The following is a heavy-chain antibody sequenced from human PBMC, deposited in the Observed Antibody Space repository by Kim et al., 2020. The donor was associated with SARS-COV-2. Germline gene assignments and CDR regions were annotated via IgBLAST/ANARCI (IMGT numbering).Heavy chain of an antibody. Sequence: SETLSLTCAVYGGSFSGYYWSWIRQPPGKGLEWIGEINHSGSTNYNPSLKSRVTISVDTSKNQFSLKLSSVTAADTAVYYCARGRAAAANDYWGQGTLVTVSS. D-gene: IGHD6-13*01. CDR1: GGSFSGYY. V-gene: IGHV4-34*01. CDR3: ARGRAAAANDY. J-gene: IGHJ4*02. CDR2: INHSGST.